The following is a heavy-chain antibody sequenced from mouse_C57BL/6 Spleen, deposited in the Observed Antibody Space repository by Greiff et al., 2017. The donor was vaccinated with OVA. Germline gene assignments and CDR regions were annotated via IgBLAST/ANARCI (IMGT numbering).Heavy chain of an antibody. CDR3: AREGGDSSGYGAY. V-gene: IGHV1-61*01. J-gene: IGHJ3*01. CDR2: IYPSDSET. Sequence: VQLQQPGAELVRPGSSVKLSCKASGYTFTSYWMDWVNQRPGQGLEWIGNIYPSDSETHYNQKFKDKATLTVDKSSSTAYMQLSSLTSEDSAVYYCAREGGDSSGYGAYWGQGTLVTVSA. D-gene: IGHD3-2*02. CDR1: GYTFTSYW.